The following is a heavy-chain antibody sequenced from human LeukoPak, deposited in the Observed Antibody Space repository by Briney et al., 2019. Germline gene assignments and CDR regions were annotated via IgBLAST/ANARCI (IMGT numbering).Heavy chain of an antibody. J-gene: IGHJ6*02. CDR1: GYTFTSYY. D-gene: IGHD2-15*01. CDR3: ARDLVVVVVAATKPYYYYGVDV. CDR2: INPSGGST. V-gene: IGHV1-46*01. Sequence: ASVKVSCKASGYTFTSYYMHWVRQAPGQGLEWMGIINPSGGSTSYAQKFQGRVTMTRDTSTSTVYMELSSLRSEDTAVYYCARDLVVVVVAATKPYYYYGVDVWGQGTTVTVSS.